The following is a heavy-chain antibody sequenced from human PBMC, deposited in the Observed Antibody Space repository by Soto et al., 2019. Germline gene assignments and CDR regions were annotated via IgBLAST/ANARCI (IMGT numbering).Heavy chain of an antibody. J-gene: IGHJ6*02. CDR3: ARVGNAIPPDYYGMDV. D-gene: IGHD2-21*01. Sequence: AASVKVSCKASGFAFTSSAVQWVRQARGQRLEWIGWIVVGSGNTNYAQKFQERVTITRDMSTSTAYMELSSLRDEDTAVYYCARVGNAIPPDYYGMDVWGQGTTVTVSS. CDR1: GFAFTSSA. V-gene: IGHV1-58*01. CDR2: IVVGSGNT.